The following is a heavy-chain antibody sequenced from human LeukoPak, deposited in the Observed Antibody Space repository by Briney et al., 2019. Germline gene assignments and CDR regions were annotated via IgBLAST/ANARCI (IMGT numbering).Heavy chain of an antibody. CDR1: GFSLTTTGMR. CDR3: ARLQGATIGAKWFDP. CDR2: IDWDDDK. Sequence: SGPALVKPTQTLTLTCTFSGFSLTTTGMRVSWIRQPPGKALEWLARIDWDDDKFYSTSLKTRLTISQDTSKNQLVLTMTNMDPVDTATYYCARLQGATIGAKWFDPWGQGTLVTVSS. D-gene: IGHD4/OR15-4a*01. J-gene: IGHJ5*02. V-gene: IGHV2-70*04.